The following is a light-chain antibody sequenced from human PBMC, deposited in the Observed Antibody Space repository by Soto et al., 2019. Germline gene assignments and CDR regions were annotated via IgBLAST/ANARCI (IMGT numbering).Light chain of an antibody. Sequence: EIVLTQSPGTLSLSPGERATLSCRASQTITPTFLAWYQQKPGQAPRLLIYGASSRATDIPDRFSGSGSGTVFTLTISKLEPEAFAVYYCQQFGVSPTFGGGTKVEIK. CDR3: QQFGVSPT. V-gene: IGKV3-20*01. CDR2: GAS. J-gene: IGKJ4*01. CDR1: QTITPTF.